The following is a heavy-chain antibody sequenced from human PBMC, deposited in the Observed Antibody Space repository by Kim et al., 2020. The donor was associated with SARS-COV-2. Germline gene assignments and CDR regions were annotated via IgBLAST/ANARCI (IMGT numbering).Heavy chain of an antibody. D-gene: IGHD3-16*01. J-gene: IGHJ5*02. CDR3: VRDERASVWAS. CDR2: ISSCSNYI. Sequence: GGSLRLSCVASGFMFSAYRMDWVRQAPGKGPEWVSYISSCSNYIYYADSVKGRFTISRDNAKNSVFLQMNSLRAEDTAVYYCVRDERASVWASWGQGTLVTRSS. V-gene: IGHV3-21*01. CDR1: GFMFSAYR.